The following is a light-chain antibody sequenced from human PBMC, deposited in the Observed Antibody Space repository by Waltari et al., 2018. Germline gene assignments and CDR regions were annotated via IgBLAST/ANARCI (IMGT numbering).Light chain of an antibody. V-gene: IGLV2-14*03. J-gene: IGLJ1*01. CDR1: SSDVGAYNY. Sequence: QSALTQPASVSGSPGQSITISCSGTSSDVGAYNYVCWYQQHPGKAPKLIIYDVSVRPSGVCNRFSCSKSGNTASLTISGLHTEDEADYYCGTSTTTRNHVFGTGTKVTVL. CDR3: GTSTTTRNHV. CDR2: DVS.